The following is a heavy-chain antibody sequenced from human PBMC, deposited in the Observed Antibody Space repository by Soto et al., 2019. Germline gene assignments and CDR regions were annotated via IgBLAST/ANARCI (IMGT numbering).Heavy chain of an antibody. Sequence: PWGSLRLSCAASGFTFIDYYMIFIRHSPLKWLEWVSYISSSSSYTNYADSVKGRFTISRDNAKNSLYLQMNSLRAEDTAVYYCARVFEFYCSGGSCPGPFDYWGQGTLVTVSS. CDR1: GFTFIDYY. V-gene: IGHV3-11*06. CDR3: ARVFEFYCSGGSCPGPFDY. J-gene: IGHJ4*02. CDR2: ISSSSSYT. D-gene: IGHD2-15*01.